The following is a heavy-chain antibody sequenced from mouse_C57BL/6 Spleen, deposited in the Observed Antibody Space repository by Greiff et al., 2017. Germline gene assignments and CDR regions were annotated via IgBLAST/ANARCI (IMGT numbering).Heavy chain of an antibody. CDR2: INPSNGGT. J-gene: IGHJ4*01. CDR1: VYTFTSYW. CDR3: AKINHDYDGIGAMDY. Sequence: QVQLQQPGTELVKPVASVKLSCKASVYTFTSYWMHWVKQRPGQGLEWIGNINPSNGGTNYNEKFKSKATLTVDKSSSTAYVQLSSLTSEDSAVYYCAKINHDYDGIGAMDYRSQGTSVTVSA. D-gene: IGHD2-4*01. V-gene: IGHV1-53*01.